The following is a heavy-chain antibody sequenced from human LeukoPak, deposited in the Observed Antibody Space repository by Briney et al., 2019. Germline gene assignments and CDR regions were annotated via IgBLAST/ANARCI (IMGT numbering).Heavy chain of an antibody. CDR3: ASNPGGTSQERHYYYGFDV. CDR2: ISSSGSSI. J-gene: IGHJ6*02. CDR1: GFTFSSYE. V-gene: IGHV3-48*03. Sequence: GGSLRLSCAASGFTFSSYEMNWVRQAPGEGLEWVSYISSSGSSIYYADSVKGRFTISRDNARNSLYLQMNSLRAEDTAVYYCASNPGGTSQERHYYYGFDVWGRGTTVTVSS. D-gene: IGHD2-2*01.